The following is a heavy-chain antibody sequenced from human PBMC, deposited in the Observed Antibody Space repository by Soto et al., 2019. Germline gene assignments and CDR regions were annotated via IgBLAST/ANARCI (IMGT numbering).Heavy chain of an antibody. Sequence: PGVSLRLSCAASGFTFSSYIMDWVRQAPGKGLEWVSSISSSSSYIYYADSVKGRFTISRDNAKNSLYLQMNSLRAEDTAVYYCARDFSERGIATPGLWGQGTLVTVSS. CDR2: ISSSSSYI. CDR3: ARDFSERGIATPGL. J-gene: IGHJ4*02. CDR1: GFTFSSYI. D-gene: IGHD6-13*01. V-gene: IGHV3-21*01.